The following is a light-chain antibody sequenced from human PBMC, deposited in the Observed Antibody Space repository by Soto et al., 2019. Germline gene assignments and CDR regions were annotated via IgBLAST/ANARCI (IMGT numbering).Light chain of an antibody. CDR3: QQYGSSRWT. V-gene: IGKV3-20*01. CDR1: QSVSSTY. Sequence: EIVLTQSPDTLSLFPGERATLSCRASQSVSSTYLAWYQQKLGQAPRLLIFGASSRATGSPDRFSGSGSGTDFPLTISSLEPEDFAVYYCQQYGSSRWTFGQGTKVEIK. J-gene: IGKJ1*01. CDR2: GAS.